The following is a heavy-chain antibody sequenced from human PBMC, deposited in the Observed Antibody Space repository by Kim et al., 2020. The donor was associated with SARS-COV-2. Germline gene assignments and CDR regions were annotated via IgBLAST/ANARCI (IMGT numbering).Heavy chain of an antibody. CDR2: ST. V-gene: IGHV3-66*01. J-gene: IGHJ4*02. CDR3: ARDPSTYFDY. Sequence: STYYPGRGKGRFTSSRDDYRNTVYLQMNSVRAEDTAVYFCARDPSTYFDYWGQGTLVTVSS.